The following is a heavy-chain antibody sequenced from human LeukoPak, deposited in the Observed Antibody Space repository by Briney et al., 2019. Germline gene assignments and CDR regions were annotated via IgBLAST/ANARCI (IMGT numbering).Heavy chain of an antibody. CDR3: ARTPGSSRSDY. CDR1: GFTFSSYS. V-gene: IGHV3-48*04. Sequence: GGSLRLSCAASGFTFSSYSMNWVRQAPGKGLEWVSYISSSSSTIYYADSVKGRFTISRDNAKNSLYLQMNSLRAEDTAVYYCARTPGSSRSDYWGQGTLVTVSS. D-gene: IGHD3-10*01. CDR2: ISSSSSTI. J-gene: IGHJ4*02.